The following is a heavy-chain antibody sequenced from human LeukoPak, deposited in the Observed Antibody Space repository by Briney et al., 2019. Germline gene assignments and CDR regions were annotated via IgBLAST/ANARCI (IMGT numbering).Heavy chain of an antibody. Sequence: GGSLRLSCAASGFTFNDHAMYWARQAPGKGLEWVSGINWNSDNIGYADSVKGRFTISRDDAKNSLFLQMNSLRTEDTALYYCARVSYYYDTTGLGAVDIWGQGTMVTVSS. J-gene: IGHJ3*02. CDR2: INWNSDNI. CDR3: ARVSYYYDTTGLGAVDI. D-gene: IGHD3-22*01. CDR1: GFTFNDHA. V-gene: IGHV3-9*01.